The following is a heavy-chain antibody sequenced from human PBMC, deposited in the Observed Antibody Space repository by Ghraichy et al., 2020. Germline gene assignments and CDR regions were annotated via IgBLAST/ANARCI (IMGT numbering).Heavy chain of an antibody. CDR2: IRGSGVKT. Sequence: GGSLRLSCAASGFTFSNYAMSWLRQAPGKGLEWVSAIRGSGVKTYYADSVKGRVTVSRDNSKNSLYLQMNSLRVEDTAVYYCAKETDTSGWYSADYWGQGTLVTVSS. V-gene: IGHV3-23*01. J-gene: IGHJ4*02. CDR1: GFTFSNYA. D-gene: IGHD6-19*01. CDR3: AKETDTSGWYSADY.